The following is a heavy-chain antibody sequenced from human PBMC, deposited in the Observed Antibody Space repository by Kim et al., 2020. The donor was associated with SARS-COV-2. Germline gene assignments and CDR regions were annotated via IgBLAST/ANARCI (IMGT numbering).Heavy chain of an antibody. D-gene: IGHD6-19*01. J-gene: IGHJ4*02. V-gene: IGHV2-5*02. CDR2: IYWDDNK. CDR3: AHTGVSGWYYGFDY. CDR1: GFSLSTRGVG. Sequence: SGPTLVNPTQTLTLTCSFSGFSLSTRGVGVGWIRQPPGKALEWLALIYWDDNKRYSPSLESRLTLFADTSKNQVVLTMTNMDPVDTATYYCAHTGVSGWYYGFDYWGQGTLGTVSS.